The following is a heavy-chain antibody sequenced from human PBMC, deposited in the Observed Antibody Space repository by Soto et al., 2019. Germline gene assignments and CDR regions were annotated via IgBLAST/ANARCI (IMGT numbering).Heavy chain of an antibody. Sequence: QVQLVQSGAAVKKPGSSVKVSCKAYGGTFSSYAISWVRQAPGQGLEWMGGIIPIFGTANYAQKFQGRVTITADESTSTAYMELSSLRSEDTAVYYCAMGLLGCGGYCYSGEYYWGQGTLVTVSS. CDR2: IIPIFGTA. J-gene: IGHJ4*02. CDR1: GGTFSSYA. V-gene: IGHV1-69*01. D-gene: IGHD2-21*02. CDR3: AMGLLGCGGYCYSGEYY.